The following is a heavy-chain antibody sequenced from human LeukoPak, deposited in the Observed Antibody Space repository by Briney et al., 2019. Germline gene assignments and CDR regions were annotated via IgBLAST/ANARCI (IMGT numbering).Heavy chain of an antibody. D-gene: IGHD4-17*01. Sequence: GGSLRLSCAASGFTFDSYAMSWVRQAPGKGLEWVSGISGSGRTTYYANSVKGRFTISRDNSKNTLYLQMNSLRAEDTAVYYCVKGGGDYLIFYGMDVWGQGTTVTVSS. V-gene: IGHV3-23*01. CDR1: GFTFDSYA. CDR3: VKGGGDYLIFYGMDV. J-gene: IGHJ6*02. CDR2: ISGSGRTT.